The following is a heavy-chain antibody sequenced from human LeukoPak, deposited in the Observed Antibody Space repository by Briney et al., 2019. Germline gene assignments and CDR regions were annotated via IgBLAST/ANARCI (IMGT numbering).Heavy chain of an antibody. J-gene: IGHJ4*02. D-gene: IGHD2-15*01. CDR1: GFIFCSYA. Sequence: GGSLRLSCATSGFIFCSYAMSWVRQAPGRGLEWVSSISGSGGSIYYADSVKGRFTISRDNSKNTLYLQMNSLRAEDTAVYYCAKARGEQNGGSNYWGQGTQVIVSS. CDR3: AKARGEQNGGSNY. V-gene: IGHV3-23*01. CDR2: ISGSGGSI.